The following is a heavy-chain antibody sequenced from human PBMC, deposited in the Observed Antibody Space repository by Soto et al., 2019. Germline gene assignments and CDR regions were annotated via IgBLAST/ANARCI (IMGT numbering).Heavy chain of an antibody. CDR2: IYYSGST. J-gene: IGHJ1*01. D-gene: IGHD3-22*01. CDR3: AIYDSSGSRGFQH. Sequence: QVQLQESGPGLVKPSQTLSLTCTVSGGSIRSGAYYWSWIRQHPGKGLEWIGYIYYSGSTYYNPSLKSRVTISVDTSKNQFSTKLSSVTAADTAVYYCAIYDSSGSRGFQHWGQGTLVTVTS. V-gene: IGHV4-31*03. CDR1: GGSIRSGAYY.